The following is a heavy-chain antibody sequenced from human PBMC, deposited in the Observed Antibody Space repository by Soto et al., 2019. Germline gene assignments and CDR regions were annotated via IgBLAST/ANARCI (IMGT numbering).Heavy chain of an antibody. CDR3: ARIRLGAFYFDF. J-gene: IGHJ4*02. V-gene: IGHV2-70*01. CDR2: IDWDDNK. D-gene: IGHD3-16*01. Sequence: SGPTLVNPTQTLTLTCTLPGFSLTTSGVCVSWIRQPPGKALEWLALIDWDDNKYYRTSLKTRLTISKDTSNSQVVLTMTNMDPMDTATYYCARIRLGAFYFDFWGQGTLVTVSS. CDR1: GFSLTTSGVC.